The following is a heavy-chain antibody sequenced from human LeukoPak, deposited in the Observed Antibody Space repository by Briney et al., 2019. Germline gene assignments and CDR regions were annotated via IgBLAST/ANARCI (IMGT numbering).Heavy chain of an antibody. Sequence: ASVKVSCEASGYTFTSYDINWVRQATGQGLEWMGWMNPNSGNTGYAQKFQGRVTMTRNTSISTAYMELSSLRSDDTAVYFCATEMTSVVPDYWGQGTLVTVSS. CDR1: GYTFTSYD. CDR3: ATEMTSVVPDY. V-gene: IGHV1-8*01. CDR2: MNPNSGNT. D-gene: IGHD4-11*01. J-gene: IGHJ4*02.